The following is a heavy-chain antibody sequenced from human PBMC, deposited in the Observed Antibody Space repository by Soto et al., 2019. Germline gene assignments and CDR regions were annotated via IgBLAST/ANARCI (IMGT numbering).Heavy chain of an antibody. Sequence: SETLSLTCTVSGDSIGTTHSYWAWIRQSPGKGLELIGNIHYSGSTYYMPSLRSRVTLSVYTSKNQFSLRLTSVTAEDTAVYYCARHEGNGNVWPLDYWGQGILVTVSS. CDR3: ARHEGNGNVWPLDY. D-gene: IGHD2-8*01. CDR1: GDSIGTTHSY. CDR2: IHYSGST. J-gene: IGHJ4*02. V-gene: IGHV4-39*01.